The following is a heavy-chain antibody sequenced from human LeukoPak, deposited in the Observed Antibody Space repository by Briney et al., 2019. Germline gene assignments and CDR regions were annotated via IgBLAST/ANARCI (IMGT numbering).Heavy chain of an antibody. Sequence: GGSLRLSCAASGFTFSSYAMHWVRQAPGKGLEWVAVISYDGSNKYYADSVKGRFTVSRDNSKNTLYLQMSGLRAEDTAVYYCAREEGGPGFDYWGQGTLLTVSS. CDR1: GFTFSSYA. J-gene: IGHJ4*02. CDR3: AREEGGPGFDY. CDR2: ISYDGSNK. D-gene: IGHD3-16*01. V-gene: IGHV3-30-3*01.